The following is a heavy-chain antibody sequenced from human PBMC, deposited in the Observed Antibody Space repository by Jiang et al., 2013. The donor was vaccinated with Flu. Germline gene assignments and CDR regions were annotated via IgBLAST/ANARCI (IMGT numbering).Heavy chain of an antibody. CDR3: ARTDTAMVTVYYYYGMDV. D-gene: IGHD5-18*01. CDR2: IWYDGSNK. J-gene: IGHJ6*02. V-gene: IGHV3-33*01. Sequence: QLLESGGGVVQPGRSLRLSCAASGFTFSSYGMHWVRQAPGKGLEWVAVIWYDGSNKYYADSVKGRFTISRDNSKNTLYLQMNSLRAEDTAVYYCARTDTAMVTVYYYYGMDVWGQGTTVTVSS. CDR1: GFTFSSYG.